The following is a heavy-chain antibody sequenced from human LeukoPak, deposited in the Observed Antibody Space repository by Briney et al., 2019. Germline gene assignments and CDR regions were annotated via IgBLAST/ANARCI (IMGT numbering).Heavy chain of an antibody. V-gene: IGHV3-30*18. D-gene: IGHD5-12*01. CDR3: AKDRRATLDY. Sequence: GGSLRLSCAASGFTLSSYGMHWVRQAPGKGLEWVAVISYDGSNKYYADSVKGRFTISRDNSKNTLYLQMNSLRAEDTAVYYCAKDRRATLDYWGQGTLVTVSS. CDR2: ISYDGSNK. CDR1: GFTLSSYG. J-gene: IGHJ4*02.